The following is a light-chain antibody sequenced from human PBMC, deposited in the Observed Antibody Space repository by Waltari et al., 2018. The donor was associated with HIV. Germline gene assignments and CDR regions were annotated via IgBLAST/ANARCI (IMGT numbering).Light chain of an antibody. J-gene: IGKJ5*01. CDR3: QHRSNWPIT. CDR1: QSVSNY. V-gene: IGKV3-11*01. Sequence: VLTQSPASLVLSPGARATLSCRASQSVSNYLAWYQQKPGQAPRLLIYGASSRATGIPARFSGSGSGTDFTLTISSLEPGDFAVYYCQHRSNWPITFGQGTRLEIK. CDR2: GAS.